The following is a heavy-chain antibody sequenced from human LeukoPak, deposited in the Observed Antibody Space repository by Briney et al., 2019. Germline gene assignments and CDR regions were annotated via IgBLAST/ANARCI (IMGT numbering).Heavy chain of an antibody. Sequence: GGSLRLSCAASGFTVSSNYMSWVRQAPGKGLEWVSVIYSGGSTYYADSVKGSFTISRDNSKNTLYLQMNSLRAEDTAVYYCARDPHSVAGKVYWGQGTLVTVSS. CDR3: ARDPHSVAGKVY. CDR1: GFTVSSNY. V-gene: IGHV3-66*01. J-gene: IGHJ4*02. D-gene: IGHD6-19*01. CDR2: IYSGGST.